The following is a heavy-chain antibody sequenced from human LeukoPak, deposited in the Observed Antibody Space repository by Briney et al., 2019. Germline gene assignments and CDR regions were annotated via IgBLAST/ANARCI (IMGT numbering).Heavy chain of an antibody. Sequence: GGSLRLSCAASGFTFSSYAMSWVRQAPGKGLEWVSAISGSGGSTYYADSVKGRFTISRDNSKNTLYLQMNSLRAEDTAVYYCAKYGVNYDFWSGYYTFYFDYRGQGTLVTVSS. CDR3: AKYGVNYDFWSGYYTFYFDY. J-gene: IGHJ4*02. CDR2: ISGSGGST. V-gene: IGHV3-23*01. CDR1: GFTFSSYA. D-gene: IGHD3-3*01.